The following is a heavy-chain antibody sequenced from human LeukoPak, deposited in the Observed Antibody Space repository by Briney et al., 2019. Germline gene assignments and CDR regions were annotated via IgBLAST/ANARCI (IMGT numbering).Heavy chain of an antibody. CDR2: INDRGGYI. Sequence: GGSLRLSCEASGFTFSMYSMAWVRQAQGKGLEWVSVINDRGGYIQDADSVKGRFTISRDNSQNTLFLQMNSLRDEDTAVYYCVRERDRGIEVADDFDYWGQGTLVTVSS. D-gene: IGHD6-19*01. CDR1: GFTFSMYS. V-gene: IGHV3-23*01. CDR3: VRERDRGIEVADDFDY. J-gene: IGHJ4*02.